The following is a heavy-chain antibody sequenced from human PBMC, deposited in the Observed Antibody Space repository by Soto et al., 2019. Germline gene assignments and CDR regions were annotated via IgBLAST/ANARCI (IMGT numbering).Heavy chain of an antibody. Sequence: QVQLVQSGADVKKPGSLVKVSCQASGVTFSSETLGWVRQAPGQGLEWVGGIIPLFGTASYAQKFQGRVTITADESTSTVYMELSSLRSDDTAVYFCATELGENPASPFDAWGQGTRVTVSS. J-gene: IGHJ4*02. D-gene: IGHD3-10*01. V-gene: IGHV1-69*01. CDR1: GVTFSSET. CDR2: IIPLFGTA. CDR3: ATELGENPASPFDA.